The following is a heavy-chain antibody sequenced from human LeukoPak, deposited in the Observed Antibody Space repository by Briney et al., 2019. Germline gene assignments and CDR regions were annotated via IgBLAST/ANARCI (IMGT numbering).Heavy chain of an antibody. V-gene: IGHV1-69*04. CDR1: GGTFSSYA. CDR2: IIPILGMA. D-gene: IGHD3-10*01. Sequence: ASVKVSCKASGGTFSSYAISWVRQAPGQGLAWMGRIIPILGMANYAQKFQGRVTITADKSTSTAYMELSSLRSEDTAVYYCARGAYYYGSVVYGMDVWGQGTTVTVSS. J-gene: IGHJ6*02. CDR3: ARGAYYYGSVVYGMDV.